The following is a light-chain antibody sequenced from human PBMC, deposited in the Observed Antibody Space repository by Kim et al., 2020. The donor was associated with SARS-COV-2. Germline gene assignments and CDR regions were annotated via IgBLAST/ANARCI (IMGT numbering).Light chain of an antibody. Sequence: DIQMTQSPSTLSASVGDRVTITCRASKSISIRLAWYQQKPGKAPKLLIYDASSLQSGVPSRFSGSGSGTEFTLTISSLQPDDFATYYCQQYNSYPCTFGQGTKLEI. V-gene: IGKV1-5*01. J-gene: IGKJ2*02. CDR3: QQYNSYPCT. CDR1: KSISIR. CDR2: DAS.